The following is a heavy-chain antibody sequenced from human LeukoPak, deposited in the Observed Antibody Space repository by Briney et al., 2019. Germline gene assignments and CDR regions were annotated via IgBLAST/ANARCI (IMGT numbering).Heavy chain of an antibody. Sequence: GGSLRLSCAASGFSVSYNYMSWVRQAPGKGLEWVSIINSNGNKVYADSVKGRFTISRDNSKNTLYLQMNSLRVEDTAVYYCTGGPAGRRYWGQGTLVTVSS. CDR1: GFSVSYNY. V-gene: IGHV3-53*01. D-gene: IGHD3-16*01. CDR2: INSNGNK. CDR3: TGGPAGRRY. J-gene: IGHJ4*02.